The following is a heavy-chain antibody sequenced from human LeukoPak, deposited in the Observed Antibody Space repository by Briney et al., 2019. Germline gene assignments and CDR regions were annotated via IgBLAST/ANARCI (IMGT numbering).Heavy chain of an antibody. CDR2: INPNSGGT. V-gene: IGHV1-2*02. J-gene: IGHJ4*02. CDR1: GYTFTGYY. CDR3: ARDRTDSSGVNFDY. D-gene: IGHD3-22*01. Sequence: ASVKVSCKASGYTFTGYYMHWVRQAPGQGLEWMGWINPNSGGTNYAQKFQGRVTMTRDTSISTAYMELSRLRSDDTAVYYCARDRTDSSGVNFDYWGQGTLVTASS.